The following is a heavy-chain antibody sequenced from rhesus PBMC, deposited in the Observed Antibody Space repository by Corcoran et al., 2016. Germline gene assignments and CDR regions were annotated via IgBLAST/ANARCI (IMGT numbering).Heavy chain of an antibody. V-gene: IGHV4-122*02. J-gene: IGHJ5-1*01. D-gene: IGHD1-20*01. CDR2: ITYSGST. CDR1: GYSISSGYY. CDR3: ARAPSSWNTEFDV. Sequence: QVQLQESGPGLVKPSETLSLTCAVSGYSISSGYYWSWIRQPPGKGLEGIGYITYSGSTSYNPSIKSRVTISRDTSKNHCSLKLHAVTAADTAVFYWARAPSSWNTEFDVWGPGVLVTVSS.